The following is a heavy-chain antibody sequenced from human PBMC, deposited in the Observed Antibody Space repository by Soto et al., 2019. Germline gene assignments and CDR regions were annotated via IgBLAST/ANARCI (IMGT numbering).Heavy chain of an antibody. CDR1: GFTFSSYA. J-gene: IGHJ6*02. CDR2: ISYDGSNK. D-gene: IGHD3-3*01. CDR3: ARDDYDFWSGYYTPNDDYYYGMDV. V-gene: IGHV3-30-3*01. Sequence: PGGSLRLSCAASGFTFSSYAMHWVRQAPGKGLEWVAVISYDGSNKYYADSVKGRFTISRDNSKNTLYLQMNSLRAEDTAVYYCARDDYDFWSGYYTPNDDYYYGMDVWGQGTTVTVSS.